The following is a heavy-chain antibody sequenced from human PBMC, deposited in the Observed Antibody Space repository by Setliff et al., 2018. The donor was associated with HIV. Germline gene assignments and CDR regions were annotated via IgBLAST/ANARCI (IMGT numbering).Heavy chain of an antibody. V-gene: IGHV1-69*11. J-gene: IGHJ4*02. CDR2: LIPDLGEP. D-gene: IGHD3-3*01. CDR1: GHTLRNTV. CDR3: GSGTLYGVCGY. Sequence: SVKVSCKASGHTLRNTVITWVRQAPGQGLERLGSLIPDLGEPHYAQSVQGRASITADDSTHTAYLELVKLRSDDTATFYCGSGTLYGVCGYWGPGTLVTISS.